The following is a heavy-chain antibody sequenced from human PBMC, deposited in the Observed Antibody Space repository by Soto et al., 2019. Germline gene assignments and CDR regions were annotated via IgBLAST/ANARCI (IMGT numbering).Heavy chain of an antibody. V-gene: IGHV3-30*18. CDR3: AKELGPDDYRNFDDWFDYGMDV. Sequence: QVQLVESGGGVVQPGKSLSLSCAPSGFVFGDYAMHWVRQAPGQGLEWVAFISYDGSKAYYADSVKGRFTVSRDKSKNRLYLQMDSLRVEDTAAYFCAKELGPDDYRNFDDWFDYGMDVWCQGTTVTVSS. D-gene: IGHD4-4*01. CDR1: GFVFGDYA. J-gene: IGHJ6*02. CDR2: ISYDGSKA.